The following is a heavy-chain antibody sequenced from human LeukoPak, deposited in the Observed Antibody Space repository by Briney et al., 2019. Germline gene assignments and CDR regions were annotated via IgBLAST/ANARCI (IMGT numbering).Heavy chain of an antibody. V-gene: IGHV3-23*01. CDR1: GFTFSSYA. J-gene: IGHJ6*04. CDR2: ISGRNGST. D-gene: IGHD2-15*01. Sequence: GASLRLSCAASGFTFSSYAMSWVRQAPGKGLEWVSVISGRNGSTYYADSVKGRFTISRDNSKNTLYLQMNSLRAEDTAVYYCAKSQKFFYCSGGSCYPLVGYYGMDVWGKGTTVTVSS. CDR3: AKSQKFFYCSGGSCYPLVGYYGMDV.